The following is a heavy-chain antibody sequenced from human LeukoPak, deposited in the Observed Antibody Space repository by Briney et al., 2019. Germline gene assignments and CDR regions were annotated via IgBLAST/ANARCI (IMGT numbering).Heavy chain of an antibody. CDR2: IYSGGST. Sequence: GGSLRLSCAASGFTFSSYALSWVRQAPGKGLEWVSVIYSGGSTYNADSVKGRFTISRDNSKNTLYLQMNSLRAEDTAVYYCAREGTVRGQGTLVTVSS. J-gene: IGHJ4*02. CDR3: AREGTV. CDR1: GFTFSSYA. D-gene: IGHD4-11*01. V-gene: IGHV3-66*01.